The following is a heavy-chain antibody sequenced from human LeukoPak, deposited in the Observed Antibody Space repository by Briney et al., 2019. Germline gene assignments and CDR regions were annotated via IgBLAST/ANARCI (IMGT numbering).Heavy chain of an antibody. CDR3: ESSSGYDSPYYFDY. J-gene: IGHJ4*02. CDR1: GGSVRSRTYY. D-gene: IGHD5-12*01. Sequence: SETLSLTCSVSGGSVRSRTYYWSWIRQPPGKGLQWIGYVYYSGSTNYNPSLKSRVTILLDTSNNLFSLNVNSVTADDTAVYYCESSSGYDSPYYFDYWGQGMLVTVSS. CDR2: VYYSGST. V-gene: IGHV4-61*01.